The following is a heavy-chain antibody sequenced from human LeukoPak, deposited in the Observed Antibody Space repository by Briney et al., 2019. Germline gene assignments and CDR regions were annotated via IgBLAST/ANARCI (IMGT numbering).Heavy chain of an antibody. V-gene: IGHV3-23*01. D-gene: IGHD6-6*01. Sequence: PGGSLRLSCAASGFTFSSYALSWVRQAPGKGLEWVSAISGSGGTTYYADSVKGRFTISRDNSKNTLYLKMNSLRAEDTAVYYCAKVWQLVLDYWGQGTLVTVSS. CDR1: GFTFSSYA. J-gene: IGHJ4*02. CDR3: AKVWQLVLDY. CDR2: ISGSGGTT.